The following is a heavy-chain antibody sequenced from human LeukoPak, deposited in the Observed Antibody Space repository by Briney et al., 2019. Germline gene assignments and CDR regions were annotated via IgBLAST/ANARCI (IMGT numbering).Heavy chain of an antibody. J-gene: IGHJ4*02. CDR3: ARGRDGYTYFDC. CDR2: INPHSGRI. V-gene: IGHV1-2*02. D-gene: IGHD5-24*01. Sequence: ASVTVSCKASGYTLTAYYVHWVRQAPGQGHEWMGWINPHSGRISYEERFQGRVTMTRDTSISTAYMELSSLRSDDTAVYYCARGRDGYTYFDCWGQGTLVTVSS. CDR1: GYTLTAYY.